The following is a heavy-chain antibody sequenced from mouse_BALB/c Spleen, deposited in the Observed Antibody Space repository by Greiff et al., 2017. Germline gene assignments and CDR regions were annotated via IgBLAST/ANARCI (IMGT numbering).Heavy chain of an antibody. D-gene: IGHD3-3*01. V-gene: IGHV1-54*01. CDR3: TRGGTGNAY. Sequence: VQLQQSGAELVRPGTSVKVSCKASGYAFTNYLIEWVKQRPGQGLEWIGEINPSNGGTNFNEKFKSKATLTVDKSSSTAYMQLSSLTSEDSAVYYCTRGGTGNAYWGQGTLVTVSA. CDR2: INPSNGGT. CDR1: GYAFTNYL. J-gene: IGHJ3*01.